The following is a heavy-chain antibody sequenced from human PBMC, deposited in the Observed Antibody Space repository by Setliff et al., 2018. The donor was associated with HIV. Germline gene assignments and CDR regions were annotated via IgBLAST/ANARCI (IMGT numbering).Heavy chain of an antibody. CDR2: FDPEDDET. J-gene: IGHJ6*03. V-gene: IGHV1-24*01. CDR3: ARGRSLVRGSGSPEYYYMDV. CDR1: GYTLTELS. D-gene: IGHD3-10*01. Sequence: ASVKVSCKVSGYTLTELSIHWVRQAPGKGLEWMGGFDPEDDETIYAQKFQGRVTMTRNTSISTAFMELSSLRSEDTAVYYCARGRSLVRGSGSPEYYYMDVWGKGTTVTVSS.